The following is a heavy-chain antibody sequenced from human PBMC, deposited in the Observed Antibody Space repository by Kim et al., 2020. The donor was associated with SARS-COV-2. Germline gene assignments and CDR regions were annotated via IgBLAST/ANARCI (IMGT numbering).Heavy chain of an antibody. CDR3: ARRIASRRRRGFDS. CDR1: GASVSSSNNY. V-gene: IGHV4-39*01. Sequence: SETLSLTCTVSGASVSSSNNYWVWIRQPPGKGLEWIATIYYTGFTSYSPSLKSRVTMSVDTSKNQFSLNLSCVIAADTALYYCARRIASRRRRGFDSWGQGTLVTVSS. D-gene: IGHD6-6*01. J-gene: IGHJ4*02. CDR2: IYYTGFT.